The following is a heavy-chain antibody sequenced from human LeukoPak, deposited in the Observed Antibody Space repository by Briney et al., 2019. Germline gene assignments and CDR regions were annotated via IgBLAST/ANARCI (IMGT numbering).Heavy chain of an antibody. CDR2: ISGSGGST. CDR1: GFTFVDYA. Sequence: GGSLRLSCAVSGFTFVDYAMHWVRQAPGKGLEWVSAISGSGGSTYYADSVKGRFTISRDNSKNTLYLQMNSLRAEDTAVYYCAKDLDPGSRYSYGDGDYWGQGTLVTVSS. CDR3: AKDLDPGSRYSYGDGDY. J-gene: IGHJ4*02. D-gene: IGHD5-18*01. V-gene: IGHV3-23*01.